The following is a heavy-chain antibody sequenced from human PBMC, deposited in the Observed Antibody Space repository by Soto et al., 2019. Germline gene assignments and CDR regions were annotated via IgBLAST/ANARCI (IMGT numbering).Heavy chain of an antibody. CDR1: GGSISSYY. CDR2: IYYSGST. Sequence: QVKLQESGPGLVKPSETLSLTCTVSGGSISSYYWSWIRQPPGKGLEWFGYIYYSGSTIYNPSLKRRVTISVDTSMNQCSLKQSYVNAADTAVYYCASLTVGAADGYYYYGKDVWGQGTTVTVSS. D-gene: IGHD6-13*01. J-gene: IGHJ6*02. CDR3: ASLTVGAADGYYYYGKDV. V-gene: IGHV4-59*01.